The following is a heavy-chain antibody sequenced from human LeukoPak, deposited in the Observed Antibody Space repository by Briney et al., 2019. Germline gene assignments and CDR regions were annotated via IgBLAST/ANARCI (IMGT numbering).Heavy chain of an antibody. CDR2: ITCSGGST. Sequence: GGSLRLSCAASGLTIRYDGMSWVRQAPGKGLEWVSSITCSGGSTYVDSVKGRFTFSRDNSKNTLYLQMNSLRAEDTAVYYCAKNLLGSEAYSWYFDLWGRGTLVTVSS. D-gene: IGHD2-15*01. CDR3: AKNLLGSEAYSWYFDL. V-gene: IGHV3-23*01. J-gene: IGHJ2*01. CDR1: GLTIRYDG.